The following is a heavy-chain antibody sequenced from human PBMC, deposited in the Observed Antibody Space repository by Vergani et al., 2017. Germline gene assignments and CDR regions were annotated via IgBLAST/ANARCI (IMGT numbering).Heavy chain of an antibody. J-gene: IGHJ6*03. Sequence: QVQLVESGGGEVQPGRSLRLSCSAAGFPFSDYGVHWVRQAPGKGLEWVSVISYDGNKKNYADSVKGRFTISRDNSKNTLYLEMNALRAEDTAVYYCARDFLTRVTTLDYYYMGVWGKGTTATVSS. CDR1: GFPFSDYG. V-gene: IGHV3-30*03. D-gene: IGHD1-1*01. CDR3: ARDFLTRVTTLDYYYMGV. CDR2: ISYDGNKK.